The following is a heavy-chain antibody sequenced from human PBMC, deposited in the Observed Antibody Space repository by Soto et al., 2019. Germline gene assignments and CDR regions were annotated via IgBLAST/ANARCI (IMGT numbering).Heavy chain of an antibody. V-gene: IGHV4-59*01. CDR2: IYYSGST. J-gene: IGHJ3*02. D-gene: IGHD2-2*01. Sequence: PSETLSLTCTVSGGSISSYYWSWIRQPPGKGLEWIGYIYYSGSTNYNPPLKSRVTISVDTSKNQFSLELSSVTAADTAVYYCAIYCSSTSCHNDAFDIWGQGTMVTVSS. CDR1: GGSISSYY. CDR3: AIYCSSTSCHNDAFDI.